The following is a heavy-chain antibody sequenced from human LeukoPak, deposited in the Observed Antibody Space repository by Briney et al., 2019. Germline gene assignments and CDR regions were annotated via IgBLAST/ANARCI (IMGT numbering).Heavy chain of an antibody. D-gene: IGHD1-26*01. CDR2: ISISSSYI. J-gene: IGHJ5*02. Sequence: PGGSLRLSCAASGFTFSIYSMNSVRQAPGKWLEWVSSISISSSYIYYADSVKGRFTISRENAKNSLYQQMNSLRAKDTAVYYCATDVLGATTRFDPWGQGTLVTVSS. CDR1: GFTFSIYS. CDR3: ATDVLGATTRFDP. V-gene: IGHV3-21*01.